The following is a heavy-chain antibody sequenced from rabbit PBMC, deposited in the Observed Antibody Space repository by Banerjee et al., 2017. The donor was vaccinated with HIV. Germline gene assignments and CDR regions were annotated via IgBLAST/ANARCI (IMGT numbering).Heavy chain of an antibody. CDR1: GFSFSRGYD. CDR3: GRDRGVGYDLNL. V-gene: IGHV1S40*01. Sequence: QSLEESGGDLVKPGASLTLTCTASGFSFSRGYDMCWVRQAPGKGLEWIGCIYASGSTFYASWAKGRFTISKTSSTTVTLQMTSLIAADTATYFCGRDRGVGYDLNLWGPGTLVTVS. CDR2: IYASGST. J-gene: IGHJ4*01. D-gene: IGHD6-1*01.